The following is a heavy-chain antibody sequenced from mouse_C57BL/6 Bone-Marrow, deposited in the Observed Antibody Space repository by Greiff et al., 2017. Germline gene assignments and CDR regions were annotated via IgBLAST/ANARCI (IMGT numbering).Heavy chain of an antibody. CDR3: ARGGWLLPGLPY. D-gene: IGHD2-3*01. CDR2: INPSNGGP. J-gene: IGHJ3*01. V-gene: IGHV1-53*01. CDR1: GYTFTSYW. Sequence: QVQLQQPGTELVKPGASVKLSCKASGYTFTSYWMHWVKQRPGQGLEWIGNINPSNGGPNYNEKFTSKATLTVDKSSSTAYMQLSSLTSEDSAVYYCARGGWLLPGLPYWGQGTLVTVSA.